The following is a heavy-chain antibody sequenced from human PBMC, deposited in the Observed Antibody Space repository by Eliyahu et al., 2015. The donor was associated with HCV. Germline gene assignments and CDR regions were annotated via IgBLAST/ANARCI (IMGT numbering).Heavy chain of an antibody. Sequence: QVQLQQWGAGLLKPSETLSLTCAVYGGSFSGYYWSWIPQAPGEGAGGVGGIHHSGSTNYNPSLKSRVTISVDTSKNQFSLKLSSVTAADTAVYYCARVPNYYYYYMDVWGKGTTVTVSS. V-gene: IGHV4-34*01. CDR2: IHHSGST. J-gene: IGHJ6*03. CDR1: GGSFSGYY. CDR3: ARVPNYYYYYMDV.